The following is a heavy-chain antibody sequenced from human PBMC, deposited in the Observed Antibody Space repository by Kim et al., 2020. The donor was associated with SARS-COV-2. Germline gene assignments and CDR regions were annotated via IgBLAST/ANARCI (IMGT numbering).Heavy chain of an antibody. D-gene: IGHD2-21*01. V-gene: IGHV3-33*01. CDR1: GFTFSSYG. CDR3: ARDLPFGGDLVDY. Sequence: GGSLRLSCAASGFTFSSYGMHWVRQAPGKGLEWVAVIWYDGSNKYYADSVKGRFTISRDNSKNTLYLQMSSLRAEDTAVYYCARDLPFGGDLVDYWGQGTLVTVSS. J-gene: IGHJ4*02. CDR2: IWYDGSNK.